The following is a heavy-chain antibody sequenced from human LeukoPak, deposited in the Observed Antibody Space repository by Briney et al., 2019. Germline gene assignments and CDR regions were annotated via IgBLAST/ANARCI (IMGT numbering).Heavy chain of an antibody. D-gene: IGHD4-23*01. Sequence: GGSLRLSCATSGFTFSDHGMHWVRQAPGKGLEWVAVIWYDGSSRYYTHSVKGRFTISSDNSKNTVYLQMNSLRAEDTADYYCARDSYGGNSEIDYWGQGTLVTVSS. CDR3: ARDSYGGNSEIDY. J-gene: IGHJ4*02. CDR2: IWYDGSSR. V-gene: IGHV3-33*01. CDR1: GFTFSDHG.